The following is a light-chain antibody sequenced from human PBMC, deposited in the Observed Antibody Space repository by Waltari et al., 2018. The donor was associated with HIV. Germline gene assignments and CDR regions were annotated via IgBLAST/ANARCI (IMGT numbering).Light chain of an antibody. CDR1: QGIGTS. V-gene: IGKV1-9*01. J-gene: IGKJ2*01. CDR2: AAS. CDR3: QQLSNYPFT. Sequence: DIQLTQSPSFLSASIGDRVTLTCRASQGIGTSLAWYQQEPGTAPNPLIYAASSLQRGVPSRFSGSGSGTEFTLTINNRQPEDFATYYCQQLSNYPFTFGQGTKLAIK.